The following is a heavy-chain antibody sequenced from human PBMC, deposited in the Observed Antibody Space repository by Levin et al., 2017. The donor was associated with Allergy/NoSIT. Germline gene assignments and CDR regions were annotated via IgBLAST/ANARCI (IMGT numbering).Heavy chain of an antibody. Sequence: GGSLRLSCSVSGFTFSSYAMHWVRQAPGKGLEYVSAISTNGGSTYYADSVKGRFTISRDNSKNTLYLQMSSLRAEDTAMFYCVRSGYSSSWSYMDVWGKGTTVTVSS. CDR1: GFTFSSYA. V-gene: IGHV3-64D*06. J-gene: IGHJ6*03. CDR2: ISTNGGST. CDR3: VRSGYSSSWSYMDV. D-gene: IGHD6-13*01.